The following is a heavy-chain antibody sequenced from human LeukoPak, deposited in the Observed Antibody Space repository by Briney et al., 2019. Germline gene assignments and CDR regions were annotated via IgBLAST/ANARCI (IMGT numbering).Heavy chain of an antibody. CDR3: ARGTPGRNGYLPDY. CDR2: IIPIYGTA. Sequence: ASVKVSCKASGGTFSSYAISWVRQAPGQGLEWMGRIIPIYGTANYAQKFQGRVTITADESTSTAYMELSSLRSEDTAVYYCARGTPGRNGYLPDYWGQGTLFTVSS. D-gene: IGHD5-24*01. V-gene: IGHV1-69*13. CDR1: GGTFSSYA. J-gene: IGHJ4*02.